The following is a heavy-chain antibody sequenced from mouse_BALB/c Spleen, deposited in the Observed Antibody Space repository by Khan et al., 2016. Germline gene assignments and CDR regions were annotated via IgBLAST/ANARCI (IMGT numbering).Heavy chain of an antibody. Sequence: EVELVESGGGLVQPGGSRKLSCAASGFTFSSFGMNWVRQAPEKGLEWVAYISSGSSNIYYADTVKGRFTLSRDNPENTLFLQMTSLRSEDTAMYYCARYDVDNYAMDYWGQGTSVTVSS. V-gene: IGHV5-17*02. CDR3: ARYDVDNYAMDY. CDR2: ISSGSSNI. J-gene: IGHJ4*01. D-gene: IGHD2-12*01. CDR1: GFTFSSFG.